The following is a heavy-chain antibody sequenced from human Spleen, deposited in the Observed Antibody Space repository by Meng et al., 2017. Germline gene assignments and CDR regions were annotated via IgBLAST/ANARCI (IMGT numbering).Heavy chain of an antibody. CDR1: GWSFSGYY. V-gene: IGHV4-34*01. CDR3: ARGARNYARKYFQH. CDR2: INHSGST. D-gene: IGHD1-7*01. J-gene: IGHJ1*01. Sequence: HHWGSVPLNPSETLSLTCVVDGWSFSGYYWSWIRQPPGKGLEWIGEINHSGSTNYNPSLKSRVTISVDTSKNQFSLKLSSVTAADTAVYYCARGARNYARKYFQHWGQGTLVTVSS.